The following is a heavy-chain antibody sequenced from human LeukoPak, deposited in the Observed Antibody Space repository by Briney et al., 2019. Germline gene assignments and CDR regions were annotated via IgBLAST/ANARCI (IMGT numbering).Heavy chain of an antibody. D-gene: IGHD6-13*01. J-gene: IGHJ6*03. CDR3: AKAKAAAVYYYYMDV. V-gene: IGHV3-30*18. Sequence: GGSLRLSCAASGFTFSSYGMHWVRQAPGKGLEWVAVTSYDGSNKYYADSVKGRFTISRDNSKNTLYLQMNSLRAEDTAVYYCAKAKAAAVYYYYMDVWGKGTTVTVSS. CDR1: GFTFSSYG. CDR2: TSYDGSNK.